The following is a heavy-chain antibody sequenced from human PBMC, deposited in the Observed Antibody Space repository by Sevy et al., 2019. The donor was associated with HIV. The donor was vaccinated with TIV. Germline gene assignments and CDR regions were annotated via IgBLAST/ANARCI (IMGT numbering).Heavy chain of an antibody. CDR3: AREAAHDSCGYYQKAPDY. V-gene: IGHV3-53*01. CDR2: IYSGGST. J-gene: IGHJ4*02. CDR1: GFTVSSNY. Sequence: GGSLRLSCAASGFTVSSNYMSWVRQAPGKGLEWVSVIYSGGSTYYADSVKGRFTISRDNSKNTLYLQMNSLRAEDTAVYYCAREAAHDSCGYYQKAPDYWGQGTLVTVSS. D-gene: IGHD3-22*01.